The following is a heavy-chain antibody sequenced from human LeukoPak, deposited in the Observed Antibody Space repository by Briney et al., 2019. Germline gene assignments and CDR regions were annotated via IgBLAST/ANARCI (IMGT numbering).Heavy chain of an antibody. CDR3: TRVGTAGTWTDY. CDR1: GFTFSVYG. Sequence: PGGSLRLSCAASGFTFSVYGLQWVRQGPGKRLECLSVIWSEGTIADYAESVRGRFTISRDNSKNTLYLQMNSLRAEDTAIYFCTRVGTAGTWTDYWGQGTLVTVSS. D-gene: IGHD3/OR15-3a*01. J-gene: IGHJ4*02. CDR2: IWSEGTIA. V-gene: IGHV3-33*03.